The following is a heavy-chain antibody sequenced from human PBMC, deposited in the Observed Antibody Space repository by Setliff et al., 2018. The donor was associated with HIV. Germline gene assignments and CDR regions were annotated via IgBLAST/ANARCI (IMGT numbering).Heavy chain of an antibody. CDR3: ARGLGSTRVDP. CDR1: AHPRYYY. J-gene: IGHJ5*02. V-gene: IGHV1-46*01. CDR2: INPSGGLT. D-gene: IGHD2-2*01. Sequence: ASVKVSCKPSAHPRYYYMHWVRQVPGIGLQWMGVINPSGGLTDYPQKFQGRVTMTTDTSTSTAYMELRSLRSDDTAVYYCARGLGSTRVDPWGQGTLVTVSS.